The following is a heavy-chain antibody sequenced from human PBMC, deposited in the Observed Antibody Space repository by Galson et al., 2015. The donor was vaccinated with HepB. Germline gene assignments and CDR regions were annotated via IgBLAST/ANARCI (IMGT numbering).Heavy chain of an antibody. CDR2: VYHTGST. CDR3: AKTGAGAFYDVWSPSYRDSYYHDMDA. CDR1: GDSY. D-gene: IGHD3/OR15-3a*01. V-gene: IGHV4-59*01. J-gene: IGHJ6*02. Sequence: ETLSLTCTVSGDSYWSWVRQPPGKGLEWIGYVYHTGSTKFSPSFKSRVTMSLDVSRRQLSLTLAYVTAADTAVYYCAKTGAGAFYDVWSPSYRDSYYHDMDAWGQGTMVIVSS.